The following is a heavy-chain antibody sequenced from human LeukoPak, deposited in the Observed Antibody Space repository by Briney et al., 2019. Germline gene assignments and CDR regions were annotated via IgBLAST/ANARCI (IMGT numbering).Heavy chain of an antibody. CDR1: GYTLTELS. D-gene: IGHD1-1*01. CDR3: ATRYNWNDWAAFDI. V-gene: IGHV1-24*01. J-gene: IGHJ3*02. CDR2: FDPEDGET. Sequence: ASVKVSCKVSGYTLTELSMHWARQAPGKGLEWMGGFDPEDGETIYAQKFQGRVTMTEDTSTDTAYMELSSLRSEDTAVYYCATRYNWNDWAAFDIWGQGTMVTVSS.